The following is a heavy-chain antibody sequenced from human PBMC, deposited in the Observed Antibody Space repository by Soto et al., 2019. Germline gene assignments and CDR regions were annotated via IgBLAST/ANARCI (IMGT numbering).Heavy chain of an antibody. J-gene: IGHJ3*02. CDR1: GFTVSSNC. CDR3: ARDRYSSGWLDAFDI. CDR2: IYSGGST. D-gene: IGHD6-19*01. V-gene: IGHV3-53*04. Sequence: EVQLVESGGGLVQPGGSLRLSCAASGFTVSSNCMSWVRQAPGKGLEWVSVIYSGGSTYYADSVKGRFTISRHSSKNTLYLQMNGLRAEDTAVYYCARDRYSSGWLDAFDIWGQGTMVTVSS.